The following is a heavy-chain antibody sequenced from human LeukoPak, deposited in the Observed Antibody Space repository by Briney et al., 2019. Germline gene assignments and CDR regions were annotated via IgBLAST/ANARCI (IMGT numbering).Heavy chain of an antibody. CDR2: INCEGVNI. CDR3: ARGRGSTYGLFDY. J-gene: IGHJ4*02. D-gene: IGHD5-18*01. Sequence: GGSLRLSCAASGFTFSSHWMHWVRQAPGKGLVWVSRINCEGVNIYYADYVKGRFTISRDNAKNTLYLQMNSLRAEDTAVYYCARGRGSTYGLFDYWGQGTLVTVSS. V-gene: IGHV3-74*01. CDR1: GFTFSSHW.